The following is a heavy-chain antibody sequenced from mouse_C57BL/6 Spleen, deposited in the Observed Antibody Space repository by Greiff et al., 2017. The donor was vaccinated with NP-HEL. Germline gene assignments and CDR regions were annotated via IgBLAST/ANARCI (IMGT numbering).Heavy chain of an antibody. J-gene: IGHJ2*01. D-gene: IGHD1-1*01. Sequence: DVHLVESGGGLVKPGGSLKLSCAASGFTFSDYGMHWVRQAPEKGLEWVAYISSGSSTIYYADTVKGRFTISRDNAKNTLFLQMTSLRSEDTAMDYCASDYYGSREGGYFDYWGQGTTLTVSS. CDR1: GFTFSDYG. CDR2: ISSGSSTI. CDR3: ASDYYGSREGGYFDY. V-gene: IGHV5-17*01.